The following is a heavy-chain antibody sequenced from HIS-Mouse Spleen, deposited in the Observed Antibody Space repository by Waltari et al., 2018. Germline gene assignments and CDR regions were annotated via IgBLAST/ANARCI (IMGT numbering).Heavy chain of an antibody. V-gene: IGHV2-5*01. CDR3: AHAGQAFAMVRGVIFDY. Sequence: QITLKESGPTLVKPTQTLTLTCTFSGFSLSTSGVGGGWIRPPPGKALDWLALIYWNDDKRYSPSLKSRLTITKDTSKNQVVLTMTNMDPVDTATYYCAHAGQAFAMVRGVIFDYWGQGTLVTVSS. D-gene: IGHD3-10*01. J-gene: IGHJ4*02. CDR1: GFSLSTSGVG. CDR2: IYWNDDK.